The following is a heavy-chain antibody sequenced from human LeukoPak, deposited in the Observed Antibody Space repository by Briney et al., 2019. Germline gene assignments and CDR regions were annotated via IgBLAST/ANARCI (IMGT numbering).Heavy chain of an antibody. CDR1: GFTFSTYE. Sequence: GESLRLSCVASGFTFSTYEMNWVRQAPGKGLEWVSYISTSGGTIYYADSVKGRFTISRDNAKDSLYLQMNSLRAEDTAVYYCARYGSGTHTTRYYYYYMDVWGRGTTVTISS. CDR2: ISTSGGTI. J-gene: IGHJ6*03. V-gene: IGHV3-48*03. D-gene: IGHD3-10*01. CDR3: ARYGSGTHTTRYYYYYMDV.